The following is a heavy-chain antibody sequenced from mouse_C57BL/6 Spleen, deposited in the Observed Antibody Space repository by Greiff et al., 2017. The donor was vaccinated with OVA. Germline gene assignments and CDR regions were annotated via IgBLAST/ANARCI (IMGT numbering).Heavy chain of an antibody. V-gene: IGHV5-17*01. CDR3: ARGYYGNYYWYFDV. CDR2: ISSGSSTI. D-gene: IGHD2-1*01. CDR1: GFTFSDYG. J-gene: IGHJ1*03. Sequence: EVNLVESGGGLVKPGGSLKLSCAASGFTFSDYGMHWVRQAPEKGLEWVAYISSGSSTIYYADTVKGRFTISRDNAKNTLFLQMTSLRSEDTAMYYCARGYYGNYYWYFDVWGTGTTVTVSS.